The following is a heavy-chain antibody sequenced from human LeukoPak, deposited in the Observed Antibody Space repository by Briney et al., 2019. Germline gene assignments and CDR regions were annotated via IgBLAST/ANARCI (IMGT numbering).Heavy chain of an antibody. Sequence: GGSLRLSCAASGFTFSSYAMSWVRQAPGKGLEWVSAISGSGGSTYYADSVKGRFTISRDNSKNTLYVQMNSLRAEDTAVYYCAKDPRPPMTTVTTRYFDYWGQGTLVTVSS. D-gene: IGHD4-17*01. CDR1: GFTFSSYA. J-gene: IGHJ4*02. CDR3: AKDPRPPMTTVTTRYFDY. V-gene: IGHV3-23*01. CDR2: ISGSGGST.